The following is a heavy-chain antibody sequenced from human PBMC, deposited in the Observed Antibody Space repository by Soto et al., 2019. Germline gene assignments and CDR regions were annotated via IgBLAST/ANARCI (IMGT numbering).Heavy chain of an antibody. J-gene: IGHJ6*01. Sequence: PSATLSLTCNSGYTSISSYNYWGRLRKAPGKGLEWIGSIIYSGDSMYNPSLQSRLSLFVDTSKNQFSLKLSSVTAADTAVYYCVRLAGYCTGASCYGHYAMDVWGQGTTVT. CDR3: VRLAGYCTGASCYGHYAMDV. CDR1: YTSISSYNY. D-gene: IGHD2-8*02. V-gene: IGHV4-39*01. CDR2: IIYSGDS.